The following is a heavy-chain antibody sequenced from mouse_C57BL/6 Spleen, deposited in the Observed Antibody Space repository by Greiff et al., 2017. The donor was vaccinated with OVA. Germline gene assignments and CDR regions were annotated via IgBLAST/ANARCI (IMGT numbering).Heavy chain of an antibody. CDR2: INPNNGGT. D-gene: IGHD2-3*01. CDR3: ARPYDDAMDY. J-gene: IGHJ4*01. CDR1: GYTFTDYY. Sequence: VQLQQSGPELVKPGASVKISCKASGYTFTDYYMNWVKQSHGKSLEWIGDINPNNGGTSYNQKFKGKATLTVDKSSSTAYMELRSLTSEDSAVYYCARPYDDAMDYWGQGTSVTVSS. V-gene: IGHV1-26*01.